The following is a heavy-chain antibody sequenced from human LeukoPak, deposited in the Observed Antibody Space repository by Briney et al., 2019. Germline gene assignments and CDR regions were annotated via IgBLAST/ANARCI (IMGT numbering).Heavy chain of an antibody. CDR1: GFTFEDYG. D-gene: IGHD3-9*01. CDR3: ARDFADVVTLYHNWFDP. V-gene: IGHV3-20*01. J-gene: IGHJ5*02. CDR2: TNWNGDKT. Sequence: PGGSLRLSCVASGFTFEDYGMSWVRQTPGKGLEWVSGTNWNGDKTTYADSVKGRFTISRDNANNSLYLQMNNLRAEDTALYHCARDFADVVTLYHNWFDPWGQGTLVTVYS.